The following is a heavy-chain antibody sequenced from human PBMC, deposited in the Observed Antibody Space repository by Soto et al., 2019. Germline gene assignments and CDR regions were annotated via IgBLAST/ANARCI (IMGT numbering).Heavy chain of an antibody. V-gene: IGHV3-9*01. D-gene: IGHD2-2*01. Sequence: GGSLRLSCAASGFTFDDYAMHWVRQAPGKGLEWVSGISWNSGSIGYADSVKGRFTISRDNAKNSLYLQMNSLRAEDTALYYCAKGGVVPAAMPYYYYGMDVWGQGTTVTVSS. CDR1: GFTFDDYA. CDR3: AKGGVVPAAMPYYYYGMDV. CDR2: ISWNSGSI. J-gene: IGHJ6*02.